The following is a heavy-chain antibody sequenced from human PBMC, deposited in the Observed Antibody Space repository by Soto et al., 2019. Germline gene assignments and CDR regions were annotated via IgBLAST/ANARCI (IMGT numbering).Heavy chain of an antibody. CDR3: AKGLLWFGELGPRGDAFDI. CDR2: ISYDGSNK. V-gene: IGHV3-30*18. Sequence: QVQLVESGGGVVQPGRSLRLSCAASGFTFSSYGMHWVRQAPGKGLEWVAVISYDGSNKYYADSVKGRFTISRDNSKNTLYLQMNSLRAEDMAVYYCAKGLLWFGELGPRGDAFDIWGQGTMVTVSS. J-gene: IGHJ3*02. D-gene: IGHD3-10*01. CDR1: GFTFSSYG.